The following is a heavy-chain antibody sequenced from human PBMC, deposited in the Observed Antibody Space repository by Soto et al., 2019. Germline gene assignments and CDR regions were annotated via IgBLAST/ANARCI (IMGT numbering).Heavy chain of an antibody. Sequence: GGSLRLSCAASGFTFSSYAMSWVRQAPGKGLEWVSAISGSGGSTYYADSVKGRFTISRDNSENTLYLQMNSLRAEDTAVYYCAKLGRVVAAIKSAYWGQGTLVTVSS. V-gene: IGHV3-23*01. J-gene: IGHJ4*02. CDR1: GFTFSSYA. CDR2: ISGSGGST. CDR3: AKLGRVVAAIKSAY. D-gene: IGHD2-15*01.